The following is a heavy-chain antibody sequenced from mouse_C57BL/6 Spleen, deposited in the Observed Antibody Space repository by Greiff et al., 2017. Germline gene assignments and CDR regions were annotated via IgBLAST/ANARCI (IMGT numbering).Heavy chain of an antibody. D-gene: IGHD2-2*01. Sequence: EVKLVESGGGLVKPGGSLKLSCAASGFTFSDYGMHWVRQAPEKGLEWVAYISSGSSTIYYADTVKGRFTISRDNAKNTLFLQMTSLRSEDTAMYYSARTYGYGDYYFDYWGQGTTLTSSS. CDR3: ARTYGYGDYYFDY. V-gene: IGHV5-17*01. J-gene: IGHJ2*01. CDR2: ISSGSSTI. CDR1: GFTFSDYG.